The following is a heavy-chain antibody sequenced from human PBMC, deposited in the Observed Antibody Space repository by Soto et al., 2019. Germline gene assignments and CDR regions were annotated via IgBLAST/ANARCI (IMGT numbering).Heavy chain of an antibody. D-gene: IGHD2-2*01. CDR1: GFSFAHYW. Sequence: PGESLKISCKGSGFSFAHYWIGWVRHVPGKGLEWMGIIYPDDSDARYSPSFQGQVTISADKSVSTAYLKWTSLKASDTAIYYCARQLVGAWSFYFDSWRRGAQGNVSA. V-gene: IGHV5-51*01. CDR2: IYPDDSDA. CDR3: ARQLVGAWSFYFDS. J-gene: IGHJ4*02.